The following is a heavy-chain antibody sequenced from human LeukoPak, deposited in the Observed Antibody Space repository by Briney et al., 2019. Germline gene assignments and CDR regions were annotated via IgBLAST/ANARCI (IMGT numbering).Heavy chain of an antibody. D-gene: IGHD5-18*01. CDR2: ISWNSGSI. Sequence: GRSLRLSCAASGFTFDDYAMHWVRQAPGKGLEWVSGISWNSGSIGYADSVKGRFTIPRDNAKNSLYLQMNSLRAEDMALYYCAKGQDTGAFDIWGQGTMVTVSS. CDR3: AKGQDTGAFDI. CDR1: GFTFDDYA. V-gene: IGHV3-9*03. J-gene: IGHJ3*02.